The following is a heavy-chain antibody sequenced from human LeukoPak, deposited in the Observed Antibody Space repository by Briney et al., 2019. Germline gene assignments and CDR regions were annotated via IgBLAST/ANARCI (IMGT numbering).Heavy chain of an antibody. Sequence: TGGSLRLSCAASGFTFSNAWMSWVRQAPGKGLEWVAVISFDGGHRYYADSVKGRFTISRDNSKNTLYLQMNSLRPEDTALYYCARPRTIAAAGIFGAFDYWGQGTLVTVSS. V-gene: IGHV3-30-3*01. CDR3: ARPRTIAAAGIFGAFDY. D-gene: IGHD6-13*01. CDR2: ISFDGGHR. J-gene: IGHJ4*02. CDR1: GFTFSNAW.